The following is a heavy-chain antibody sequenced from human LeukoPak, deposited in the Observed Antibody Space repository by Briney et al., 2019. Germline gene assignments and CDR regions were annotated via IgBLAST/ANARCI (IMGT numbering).Heavy chain of an antibody. J-gene: IGHJ3*02. D-gene: IGHD6-13*01. CDR3: AREGPVIAAAGTHDAFDI. CDR1: GGTFSSYA. CDR2: IIPIFGTA. Sequence: GASVKVSCKASGGTFSSYAISWVRQAPGQGLGWMGGIIPIFGTANYAQKFQGRVTITADESTSTAYMELSSLRSEDTAVYYCAREGPVIAAAGTHDAFDIWGQGTMVTVSS. V-gene: IGHV1-69*13.